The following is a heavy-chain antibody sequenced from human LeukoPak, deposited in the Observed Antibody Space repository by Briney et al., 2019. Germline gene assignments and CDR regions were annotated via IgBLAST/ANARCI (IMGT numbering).Heavy chain of an antibody. Sequence: SQTLSLTCTVSGGSISSGGYYWSWIRQHPGKGLEWIGYIYYSGSTYYNPSLKSRVTISVDTSKNQFSLKLSSVTAADTAVYYCARVVAVAGTRHFDPWGQGTLVTVSS. CDR3: ARVVAVAGTRHFDP. CDR2: IYYSGST. CDR1: GGSISSGGYY. J-gene: IGHJ5*02. D-gene: IGHD6-13*01. V-gene: IGHV4-31*03.